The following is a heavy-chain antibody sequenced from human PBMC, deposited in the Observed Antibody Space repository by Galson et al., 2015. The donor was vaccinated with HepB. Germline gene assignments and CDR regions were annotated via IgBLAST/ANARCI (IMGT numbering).Heavy chain of an antibody. CDR1: GFTFSSYS. D-gene: IGHD3-10*01. V-gene: IGHV3-21*04. Sequence: SLRLSCAASGFTFSSYSMNWVRQAPGKGLEWVSSISSSSSYIYYADSVKGRFTISRDNAKNSLYLQMNSLRAEDTAVYYCARSIGVYYGSGSTITYYFDYWGQGTLVTVSS. J-gene: IGHJ4*02. CDR2: ISSSSSYI. CDR3: ARSIGVYYGSGSTITYYFDY.